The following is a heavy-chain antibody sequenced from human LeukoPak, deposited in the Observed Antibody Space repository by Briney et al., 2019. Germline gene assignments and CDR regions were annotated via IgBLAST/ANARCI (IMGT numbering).Heavy chain of an antibody. V-gene: IGHV4-38-2*01. Sequence: SQTLSLTCAVSGYSISSGYYWGWIRLPPGKGLEWIGSISHSGTTYYNPSLKSRVTISLDTSKNQFSLKLSSVTAADTAVYYCARPTSGWFTDAFEIWGQGTMVTVSS. CDR2: ISHSGTT. D-gene: IGHD6-19*01. J-gene: IGHJ3*02. CDR3: ARPTSGWFTDAFEI. CDR1: GYSISSGYY.